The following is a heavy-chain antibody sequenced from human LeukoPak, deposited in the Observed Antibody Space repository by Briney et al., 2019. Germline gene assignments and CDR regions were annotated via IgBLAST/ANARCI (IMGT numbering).Heavy chain of an antibody. CDR2: IYYSGST. CDR1: GGSISSGDYY. Sequence: SQTLSLTCTVSGGSISSGDYYWSWIRQPPGKGLEWIGYIYYSGSTYYNLSLKSRVTISLDTSKSQFSLRLSSVTAADTAVYYCASHHDYSNYGYFDLWGRGTLVTVSS. D-gene: IGHD4-11*01. J-gene: IGHJ2*01. CDR3: ASHHDYSNYGYFDL. V-gene: IGHV4-30-4*01.